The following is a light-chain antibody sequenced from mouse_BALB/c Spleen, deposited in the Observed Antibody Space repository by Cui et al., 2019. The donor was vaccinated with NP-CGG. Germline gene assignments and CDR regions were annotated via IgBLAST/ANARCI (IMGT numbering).Light chain of an antibody. CDR1: TGAVTTNNY. CDR2: GTN. V-gene: IGLV1*01. CDR3: ALWYSNHWV. Sequence: QAVVPQESALTTSPGETVTLTCRSSTGAVTTNNYANWVQEKPDHLFTGLIGGTNNRAPGVPARFSGSLIGDKAALTITGAQTEDEAIYFCALWYSNHWVCGGGTKLTVL. J-gene: IGLJ1*01.